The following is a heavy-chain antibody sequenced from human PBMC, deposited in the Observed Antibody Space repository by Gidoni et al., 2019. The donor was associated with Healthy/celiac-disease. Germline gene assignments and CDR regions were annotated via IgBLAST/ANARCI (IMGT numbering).Heavy chain of an antibody. CDR1: GITCCSYA. V-gene: IGHV3-23*01. D-gene: IGHD6-13*01. CDR3: AKGLIAAAGGDWFDP. CDR2: ISGSGGST. J-gene: IGHJ5*02. Sequence: EVQLLESGGGLVQTGGSLRRSCAVSGITCCSYAMSWVRQAPGKGLEWVSAISGSGGSTYDADSVNGRFTISRDNSKNTLYLQMNSLRAENAAVYYCAKGLIAAAGGDWFDPWGQGTLVTVSS.